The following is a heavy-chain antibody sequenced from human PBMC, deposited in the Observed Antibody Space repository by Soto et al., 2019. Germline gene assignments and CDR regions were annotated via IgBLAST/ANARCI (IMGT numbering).Heavy chain of an antibody. CDR1: GGTFSSYA. D-gene: IGHD6-19*01. J-gene: IGHJ4*02. Sequence: SVKVSCKASGGTFSSYAVSWVRQAPGQGLEWMGGIIPIFGTANYAQKFQGRVTITADESTSTAYMELSSLRSEDTAVYYCARDWMYSSGWYLDYWGQGTLVTVSS. CDR2: IIPIFGTA. CDR3: ARDWMYSSGWYLDY. V-gene: IGHV1-69*13.